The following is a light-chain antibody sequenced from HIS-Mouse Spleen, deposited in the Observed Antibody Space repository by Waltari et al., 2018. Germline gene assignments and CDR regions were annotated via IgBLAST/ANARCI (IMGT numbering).Light chain of an antibody. CDR3: QQYNNWPYT. J-gene: IGKJ2*01. CDR2: VAS. CDR1: QSVSSN. Sequence: EIVMTQSPATLSVSPGERATLSCRASQSVSSNLAWYQQKPGQAPRLLIYVASTRATGIPARFSGSGSGTEFTLTIRSLKSEDFAVYYCQQYNNWPYTFGQGKKMEIK. V-gene: IGKV3-15*01.